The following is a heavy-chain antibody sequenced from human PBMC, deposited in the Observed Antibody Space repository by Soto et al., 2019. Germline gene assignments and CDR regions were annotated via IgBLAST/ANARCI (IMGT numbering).Heavy chain of an antibody. CDR1: GDTFTSYD. D-gene: IGHD3-3*01. CDR2: MNPNSGNT. Sequence: ASVKASCKSSGDTFTSYDINCVRQATGQGLEWMGWMNPNSGNTGYAQKFQGRVTMTRNTSISTAYMELSSLRSEDTAVYYCARSPRPSYDFWSGYYNYYGMDVWGQGTTVTVSS. CDR3: ARSPRPSYDFWSGYYNYYGMDV. J-gene: IGHJ6*02. V-gene: IGHV1-8*01.